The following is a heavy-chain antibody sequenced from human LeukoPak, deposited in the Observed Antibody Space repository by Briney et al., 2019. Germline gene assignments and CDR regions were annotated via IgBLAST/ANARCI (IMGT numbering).Heavy chain of an antibody. CDR1: GFTFSSYS. CDR2: ISSGSSTT. D-gene: IGHD3-22*01. CDR3: ARDLRYYDSSGYYL. V-gene: IGHV3-48*01. Sequence: PGGSLRLSCAASGFTFSSYSMNWVRQAPGKGLEWVSYISSGSSTTYYADSVKGRFTISRDNAKNSLYLQMNSLRAEDTAVYYCARDLRYYDSSGYYLWGQGTLVTVSS. J-gene: IGHJ5*02.